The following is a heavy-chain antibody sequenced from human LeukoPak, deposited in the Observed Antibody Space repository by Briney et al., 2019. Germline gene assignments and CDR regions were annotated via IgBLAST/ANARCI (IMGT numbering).Heavy chain of an antibody. D-gene: IGHD6-13*01. Sequence: SETLSLTCTVSSGSISSYYWSWIRQPPGKGLEWIGYIYYTGSTNYNPSLKSRVTISVDTSKNQFSLNLSSVTAADTAVYHCARVREATIAPFFDYWGQGTLVTVSS. J-gene: IGHJ4*02. CDR2: IYYTGST. CDR1: SGSISSYY. CDR3: ARVREATIAPFFDY. V-gene: IGHV4-59*12.